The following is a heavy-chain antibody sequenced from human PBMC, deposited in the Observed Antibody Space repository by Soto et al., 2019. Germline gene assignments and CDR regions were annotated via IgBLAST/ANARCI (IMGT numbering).Heavy chain of an antibody. V-gene: IGHV1-18*04. CDR2: ISAYNGNT. CDR1: GYTFTSYG. D-gene: IGHD1-26*01. CDR3: ARRESGSYGEVFQY. J-gene: IGHJ4*02. Sequence: QVQLVQSGAEVKKPGASVQVSCKASGYTFTSYGISWVRQAPGQRLEWIGWISAYNGNTNYAQKLQGRVTMTTETSTSTAYMELRSLRSDDTALYYCARRESGSYGEVFQYWVQGTRVTVSS.